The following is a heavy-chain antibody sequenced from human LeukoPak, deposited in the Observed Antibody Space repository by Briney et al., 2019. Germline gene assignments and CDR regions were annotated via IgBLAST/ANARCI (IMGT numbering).Heavy chain of an antibody. CDR2: IYYSGST. CDR3: ARDSSSHIPYYYYGMDV. CDR1: GGSISSYY. D-gene: IGHD6-13*01. Sequence: TSETLSLTCTVSGGSISSYYWGWIRQPPGKGLEWIGYIYYSGSTNYNPSLKSRVTISVDTSKNQFSLKLSSVTAADTAVYYCARDSSSHIPYYYYGMDVWGQGTTVTVSS. J-gene: IGHJ6*02. V-gene: IGHV4-59*01.